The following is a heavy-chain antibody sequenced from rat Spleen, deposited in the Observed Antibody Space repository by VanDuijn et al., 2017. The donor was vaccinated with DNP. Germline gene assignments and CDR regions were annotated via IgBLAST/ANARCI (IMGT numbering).Heavy chain of an antibody. CDR3: TRVGTYYFDY. CDR2: MSPTTRSS. Sequence: EVLLVESGGGLVQPGRSLKLSCAASGFSFSDYDMAWVRQAPTKGLEWVACMSPTTRSSYYRDSVKGRFTVSRDDATSTLYLQMDSLRSEDTATYYCTRVGTYYFDYWGQGVMVTVSS. CDR1: GFSFSDYD. J-gene: IGHJ2*01. D-gene: IGHD5-1*01. V-gene: IGHV5-27*01.